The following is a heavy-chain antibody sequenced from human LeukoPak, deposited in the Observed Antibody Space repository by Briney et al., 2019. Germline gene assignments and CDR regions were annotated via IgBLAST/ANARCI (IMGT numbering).Heavy chain of an antibody. V-gene: IGHV3-72*01. CDR2: TRNKANSYTT. CDR3: AREDCIITSCYDKNAFDI. Sequence: GGSLRLSCAASGFTFSSYWMSWVRQAPGKGLEWVGRTRNKANSYTTEYAASVKGRFTISRDDSKNSLFLQMNSLGAEDTALYYCAREDCIITSCYDKNAFDIWGQGTMVTVSS. J-gene: IGHJ3*02. D-gene: IGHD2-2*01. CDR1: GFTFSSYW.